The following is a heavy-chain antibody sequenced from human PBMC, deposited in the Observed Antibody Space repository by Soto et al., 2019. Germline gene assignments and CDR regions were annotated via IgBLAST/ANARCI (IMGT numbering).Heavy chain of an antibody. CDR1: GGSISSGDYY. J-gene: IGHJ6*02. CDR2: IYYSGST. D-gene: IGHD3-10*01. CDR3: ARDSLITVVRGAIGTNYYYYGMDV. V-gene: IGHV4-30-4*01. Sequence: SETLSLTCTVSGGSISSGDYYWSWIRQPPGKGLEWIGYIYYSGSTYYNPSLKSRVTISVDTSKNQSSLKLSSVTAADTAVYYCARDSLITVVRGAIGTNYYYYGMDVWGQGTTVTVS.